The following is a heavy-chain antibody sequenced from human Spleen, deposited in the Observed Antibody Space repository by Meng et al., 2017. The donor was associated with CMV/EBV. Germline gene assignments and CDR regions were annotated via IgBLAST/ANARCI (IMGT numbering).Heavy chain of an antibody. CDR2: ISAYNGNA. D-gene: IGHD7-27*01. Sequence: SCKASGYTFPSYGISWVRQAPGQGREWMGWISAYNGNASYAQKLQGRVTMTTDTSTSTAYMELRSLRSDDTAVYYCASVASLGYFDYWGQGTLVTVSS. J-gene: IGHJ4*02. CDR3: ASVASLGYFDY. V-gene: IGHV1-18*01. CDR1: GYTFPSYG.